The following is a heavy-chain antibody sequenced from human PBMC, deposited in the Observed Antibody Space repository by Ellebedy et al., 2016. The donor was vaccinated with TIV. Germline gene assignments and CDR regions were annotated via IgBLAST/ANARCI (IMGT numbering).Heavy chain of an antibody. CDR1: GGSFSGYY. CDR3: ARSLGSTSCYTN. D-gene: IGHD2-2*02. J-gene: IGHJ4*02. V-gene: IGHV4-34*01. Sequence: SETLSLTXAVYGGSFSGYYWSWIRQPPGKGLEWIGEINHSGSTNYNPSLKSRVTISVDTSKNQFSLKLSSVTAADTAVYYCARSLGSTSCYTNWGQGTLVTVSS. CDR2: INHSGST.